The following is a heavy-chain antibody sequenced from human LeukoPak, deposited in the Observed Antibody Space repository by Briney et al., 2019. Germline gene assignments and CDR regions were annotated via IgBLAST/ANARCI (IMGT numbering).Heavy chain of an antibody. CDR1: GFTFSTYW. D-gene: IGHD6-13*01. J-gene: IGHJ4*02. CDR2: ISYDGSNK. V-gene: IGHV3-30*03. CDR3: ARDLIAAAGTGDY. Sequence: PGGSLRLSCAASGFTFSTYWMSWVRQAPGKGLEWVAVISYDGSNKYYADSVKGRFTISRDNSKNTLYLQMNSLRAEDTAVCYCARDLIAAAGTGDYWGQGTLVTVSS.